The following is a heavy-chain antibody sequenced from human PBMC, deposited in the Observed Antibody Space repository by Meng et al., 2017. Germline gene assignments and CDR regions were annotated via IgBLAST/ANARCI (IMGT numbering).Heavy chain of an antibody. Sequence: SETLSLTCAVYGGSFSGYYWGWIRQPPGKGLEWIGSIYHSGSTYYNPSLKSRGTLSVDTSKNQFSLKLSSVTAADTAVYYCAREVHYYYDSSGYYLEYNWFDPWGQGTLVTVSS. CDR3: AREVHYYYDSSGYYLEYNWFDP. J-gene: IGHJ5*02. CDR2: IYHSGST. V-gene: IGHV4-38-2*02. D-gene: IGHD3-22*01. CDR1: GGSFSGYY.